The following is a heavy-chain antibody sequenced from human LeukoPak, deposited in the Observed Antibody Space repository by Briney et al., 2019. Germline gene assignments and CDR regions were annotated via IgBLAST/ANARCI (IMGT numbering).Heavy chain of an antibody. Sequence: SETLSLTCTVSGGSISSGDYYWSWIRQPPGKGLEWIGYIYYSGSTYYNPSLKSRVTISVDTSKNQFSLKLSPVTAADTAVYYCARGGYCSSTSCYPIYWFDPWGQGTLVTVSS. CDR3: ARGGYCSSTSCYPIYWFDP. D-gene: IGHD2-2*01. J-gene: IGHJ5*02. V-gene: IGHV4-30-4*08. CDR2: IYYSGST. CDR1: GGSISSGDYY.